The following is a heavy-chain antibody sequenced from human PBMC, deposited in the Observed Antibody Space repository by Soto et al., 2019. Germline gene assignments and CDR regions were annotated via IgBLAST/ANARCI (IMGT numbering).Heavy chain of an antibody. CDR1: GGTFSSYA. CDR2: IIPIFGTA. D-gene: IGHD3-10*01. CDR3: ARSSLWFGESYWYFDL. V-gene: IGHV1-69*13. J-gene: IGHJ2*01. Sequence: SVKVSCKXSGGTFSSYAISWVRQAPGQGLEWMGGIIPIFGTANYAQKFQGRVTITADESTSTAYMELSSLRSEDTAVYYCARSSLWFGESYWYFDLWGRGTLVTVSS.